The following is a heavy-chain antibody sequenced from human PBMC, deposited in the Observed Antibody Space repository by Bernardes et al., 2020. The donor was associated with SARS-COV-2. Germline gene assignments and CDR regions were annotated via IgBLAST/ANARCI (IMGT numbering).Heavy chain of an antibody. Sequence: SETLSLTCTVSGGSMSSYYWSWIRQPPGKELEWIAYIYYSGSTDYNPSLKSRVTISIDTSKNQFSLKLSSVTAADTAMYYCARGSSRWNYPKSNWFDPWGQGTLVTVSS. D-gene: IGHD1-7*01. CDR2: IYYSGST. CDR1: GGSMSSYY. J-gene: IGHJ5*02. V-gene: IGHV4-59*08. CDR3: ARGSSRWNYPKSNWFDP.